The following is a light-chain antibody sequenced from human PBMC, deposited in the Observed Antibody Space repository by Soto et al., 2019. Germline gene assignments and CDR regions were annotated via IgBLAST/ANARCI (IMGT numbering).Light chain of an antibody. Sequence: EIVLTQSPGTLSVSPGETATLSCRASQSVSTNYLAWYQQKPGQAPRLLIYGASTKATGIPDRFSGSGSGTDFTLNISRLEPEDIAVYYCQQYGSSPLLTFGGGTKVEIK. V-gene: IGKV3-20*01. CDR1: QSVSTNY. J-gene: IGKJ4*01. CDR3: QQYGSSPLLT. CDR2: GAS.